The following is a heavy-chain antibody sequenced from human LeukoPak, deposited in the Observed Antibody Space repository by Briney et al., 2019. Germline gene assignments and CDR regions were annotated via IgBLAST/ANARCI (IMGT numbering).Heavy chain of an antibody. CDR1: GYSFTGNH. CDR2: TNPKSGGT. V-gene: IGHV1-2*06. D-gene: IGHD6-13*01. J-gene: IGHJ4*02. CDR3: AREGVSQGFLKAAPVLND. Sequence: ASVKVSCKASGYSFTGNHLHWVRQAPGQGLDWMGRTNPKSGGTNYAQKFQDRVTMTRDTSISTAYIELRRLRSDDTAVYYCAREGVSQGFLKAAPVLNDWGQGTLVIVSS.